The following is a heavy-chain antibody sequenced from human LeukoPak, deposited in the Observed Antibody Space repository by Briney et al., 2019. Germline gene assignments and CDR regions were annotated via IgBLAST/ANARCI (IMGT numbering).Heavy chain of an antibody. CDR3: ARHSPINCSSTSCHGWFDP. J-gene: IGHJ5*02. CDR1: GYSFTSYW. D-gene: IGHD2-2*01. Sequence: GESLKISCKGSGYSFTSYWIGWVRQMPGKGLEWMGIIYPGDSDTRYSPSFQGQVTISADKSISTAYLQWSSLKASDTAMYYCARHSPINCSSTSCHGWFDPWGQGTLVTVSS. V-gene: IGHV5-51*01. CDR2: IYPGDSDT.